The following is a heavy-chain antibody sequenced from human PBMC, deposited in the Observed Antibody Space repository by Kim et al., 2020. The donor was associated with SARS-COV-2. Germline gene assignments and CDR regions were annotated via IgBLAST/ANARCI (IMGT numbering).Heavy chain of an antibody. J-gene: IGHJ4*01. D-gene: IGHD3-10*01. V-gene: IGHV3-11*01. CDR3: ARDPGAYSSGNFRYFDC. CDR1: GFIVTDYY. CDR2: ISNSGSTI. Sequence: GGSLRLSCSASGFIVTDYYMAWIRQTPGKGLEWISHISNSGSTIYYAESVKGRFIMSWDNGRNSLHIQMRSLRAEDTALYFCARDPGAYSSGNFRYFDC.